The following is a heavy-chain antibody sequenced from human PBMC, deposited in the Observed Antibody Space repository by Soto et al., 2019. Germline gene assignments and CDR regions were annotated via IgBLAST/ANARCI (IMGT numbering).Heavy chain of an antibody. CDR3: AKDMGFGQQLADAFDI. Sequence: PGGSLRLSCAASGFTLDDYAMHWVLQAPGKGLEWVSGISWNSGSIGYADSVKGRFTISRDNAKNSLYLQMNSLRAEDTALYYCAKDMGFGQQLADAFDIWGQGTMVT. D-gene: IGHD6-13*01. CDR2: ISWNSGSI. J-gene: IGHJ3*02. CDR1: GFTLDDYA. V-gene: IGHV3-9*01.